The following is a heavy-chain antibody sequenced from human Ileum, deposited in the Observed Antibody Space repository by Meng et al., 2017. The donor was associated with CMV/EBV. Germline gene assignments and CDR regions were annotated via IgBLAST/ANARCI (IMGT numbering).Heavy chain of an antibody. CDR1: ISSSYDY. CDR2: IYYSGST. D-gene: IGHD3-22*01. V-gene: IGHV4-31*02. J-gene: IGHJ4*02. Sequence: ISSSYDYWSWIRQRPGKGLEWIGYIYYSGSTYYNPSLKSRITVSVDTSKNQFSLKLSSVTAADTAVYYCSSSRHYYDGSGYHFFDYWGQGTLVTVSS. CDR3: SSSRHYYDGSGYHFFDY.